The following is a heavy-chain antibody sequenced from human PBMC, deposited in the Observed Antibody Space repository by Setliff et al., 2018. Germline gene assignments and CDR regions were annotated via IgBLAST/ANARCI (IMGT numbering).Heavy chain of an antibody. V-gene: IGHV4-39*07. CDR3: ARGAPGWELLSWFDP. CDR1: DASIGGSGYY. CDR2: IHYSGST. D-gene: IGHD1-26*01. Sequence: SETLSLTCTVSDASIGGSGYYWGWIRQPPGKGPEWIGNIHYSGSTHYNPSLKSRVTISGDTSKNQFSLKLSSVTAADTAVYYCARGAPGWELLSWFDPWGQGTLVTVSS. J-gene: IGHJ5*02.